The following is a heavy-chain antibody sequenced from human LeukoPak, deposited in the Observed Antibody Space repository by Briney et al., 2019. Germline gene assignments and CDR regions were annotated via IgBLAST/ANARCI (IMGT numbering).Heavy chain of an antibody. J-gene: IGHJ4*02. D-gene: IGHD6-19*01. V-gene: IGHV6-1*01. Sequence: SQTLSLTCALSGDSVSSNSAAWLWIRQSPSRGLEWLGRTYYRSKWYNDYALSVKSRISINPDTSKKQFSLQLNSVTPEDTAVYYCARSYSSGWDFESWGQGTLVTVSS. CDR3: ARSYSSGWDFES. CDR1: GDSVSSNSAA. CDR2: TYYRSKWYN.